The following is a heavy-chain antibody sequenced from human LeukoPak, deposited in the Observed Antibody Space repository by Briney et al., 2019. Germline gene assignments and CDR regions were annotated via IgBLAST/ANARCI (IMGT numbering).Heavy chain of an antibody. J-gene: IGHJ4*02. Sequence: SGGSLRLSCAASGFTFDDNAMHWVRHAPGKGLEWVSGISWNGGSIGYADSVKGRFTISRDNAKNSLYLQMNSLRAEDTALYYCANPIEGYWGQGTLVTVSA. CDR1: GFTFDDNA. CDR3: ANPIEGY. V-gene: IGHV3-9*01. D-gene: IGHD2-21*01. CDR2: ISWNGGSI.